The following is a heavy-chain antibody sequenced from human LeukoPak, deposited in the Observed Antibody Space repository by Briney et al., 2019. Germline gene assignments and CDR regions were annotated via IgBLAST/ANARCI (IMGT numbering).Heavy chain of an antibody. CDR2: IYTTGYR. CDR3: ARDRRDFDSSGFYSWFDP. J-gene: IGHJ5*02. V-gene: IGHV4-4*07. Sequence: SETLSLTCTVSGGAISGYYWSWVRHPAGKELKWIGRIYTTGYRNKDPSLKSRVTMSVDTAKNQFSLRLTSVTAADTAVYYCARDRRDFDSSGFYSWFDPWGQGTLVTVSS. CDR1: GGAISGYY. D-gene: IGHD3-22*01.